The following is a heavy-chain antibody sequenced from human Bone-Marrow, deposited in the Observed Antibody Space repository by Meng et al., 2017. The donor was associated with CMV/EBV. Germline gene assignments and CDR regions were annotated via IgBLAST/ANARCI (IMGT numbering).Heavy chain of an antibody. CDR1: GFTVSSNY. D-gene: IGHD3-10*01. J-gene: IGHJ4*02. CDR3: AKGSGYYYGSGSYLDY. Sequence: GGSLRLSCAASGFTVSSNYMSWVRQAPGKGLEWVSVIYSGGSTYYADSVKGRFTISRDNSKNTLYLQMNSLRAEDTAVYYCAKGSGYYYGSGSYLDYWGQGTLVTVSS. CDR2: IYSGGST. V-gene: IGHV3-53*01.